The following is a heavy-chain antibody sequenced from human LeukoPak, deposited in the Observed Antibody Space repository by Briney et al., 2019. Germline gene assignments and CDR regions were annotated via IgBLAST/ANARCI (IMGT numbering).Heavy chain of an antibody. CDR2: INPSGGST. V-gene: IGHV1-46*01. CDR3: ARESRLAAAGTGYYYMDV. Sequence: GASVKVSCKASGYTFTSYYMHWVRQAPGQGLEWMGIINPSGGSTSYAQKFRGRVTMTRDTSTSTVYMELSSLRSEDTAVYYCARESRLAAAGTGYYYMDVWGKGTTVTISS. J-gene: IGHJ6*03. D-gene: IGHD6-13*01. CDR1: GYTFTSYY.